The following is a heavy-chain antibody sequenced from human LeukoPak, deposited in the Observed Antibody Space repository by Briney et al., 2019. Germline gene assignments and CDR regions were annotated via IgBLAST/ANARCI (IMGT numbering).Heavy chain of an antibody. CDR3: AKDYVSGDGYWDFDY. D-gene: IGHD5-24*01. J-gene: IGHJ4*02. V-gene: IGHV3-23*01. CDR2: IDTSGGHT. Sequence: GGSLRLSCAASGFSFSNYWMHWVRQTPGKGLEWVSAIDTSGGHTYYADSVKGRFSISRDNSKNTVDLQMNSLRVEDTAVYYCAKDYVSGDGYWDFDYWGQGTLVTVSS. CDR1: GFSFSNYW.